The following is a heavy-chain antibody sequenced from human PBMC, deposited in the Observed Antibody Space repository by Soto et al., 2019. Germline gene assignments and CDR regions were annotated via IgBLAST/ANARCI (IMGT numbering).Heavy chain of an antibody. CDR3: ARGVGYAGVDY. D-gene: IGHD5-12*01. Sequence: VQLQQWGAGLLKPSATLSLTCAVYGGSFSAYYWSWIRQSPGKGLEWIGEINHSGSTTYNPSLKTRVTISVDRSKNQFSLTLSSVTAADTALYYCARGVGYAGVDYWGQGTLVTVSS. J-gene: IGHJ4*02. CDR1: GGSFSAYY. CDR2: INHSGST. V-gene: IGHV4-34*01.